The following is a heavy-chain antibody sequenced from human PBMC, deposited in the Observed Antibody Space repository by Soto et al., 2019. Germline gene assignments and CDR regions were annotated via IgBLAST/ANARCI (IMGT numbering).Heavy chain of an antibody. CDR1: GDSFSSNSAA. CDR2: TYYRSKWYN. V-gene: IGHV6-1*01. Sequence: PSQTLSLTCAISGDSFSSNSAAWNWIRQSPSRGLEWLGRTYYRSKWYNDYAVSVKSRITINPDTSKNQFSLQLNSVTPEDTAVYYCARSRGRSRNYYSGMDVWGLGTTVTVSS. J-gene: IGHJ6*02. CDR3: ARSRGRSRNYYSGMDV.